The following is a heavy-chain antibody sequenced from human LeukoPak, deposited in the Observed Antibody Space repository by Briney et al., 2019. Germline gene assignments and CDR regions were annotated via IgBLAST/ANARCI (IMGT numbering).Heavy chain of an antibody. J-gene: IGHJ4*01. Sequence: PGGSLRLSCGASGFTFSSFEMNWVRQAPGKGLEWVSYISRSGDTIHYADSVKGRFTISRDNAKNSLSLQMNGLRAEDTAVYFCAREGSSYAPSQPFYFSFWGQGTLVTVSS. CDR3: AREGSSYAPSQPFYFSF. D-gene: IGHD3-10*01. V-gene: IGHV3-48*03. CDR1: GFTFSSFE. CDR2: ISRSGDTI.